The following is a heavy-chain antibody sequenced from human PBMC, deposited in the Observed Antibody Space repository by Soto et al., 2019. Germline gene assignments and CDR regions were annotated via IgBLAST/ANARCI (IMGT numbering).Heavy chain of an antibody. D-gene: IGHD4-17*01. Sequence: GESLXISWKGSGYSFTSGVIGWVRQMPGKGLEWMGIIYPGDSDTRYSPSFQGQVTISADKSISTAYLQWSSLKASDTAMYYCARHVSPGDSTLFCYYGMDVWGQGTTVTVSS. V-gene: IGHV5-51*01. CDR2: IYPGDSDT. CDR3: ARHVSPGDSTLFCYYGMDV. J-gene: IGHJ6*02. CDR1: GYSFTSGV.